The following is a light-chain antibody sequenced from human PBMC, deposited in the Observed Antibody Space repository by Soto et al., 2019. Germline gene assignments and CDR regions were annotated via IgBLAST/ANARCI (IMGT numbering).Light chain of an antibody. CDR1: NSDVGGYNY. CDR3: SSYTTTNTLYV. V-gene: IGLV2-14*01. J-gene: IGLJ1*01. CDR2: EVF. Sequence: QSVLTRPASVSGSPGQSITIPCTGTNSDVGGYNYVSWYQHHPGKAPKLMIYEVFNRPSGVSSRFSGSKSGSTASLTISGLQAEDEADYYCSSYTTTNTLYVFGTGTKVTV.